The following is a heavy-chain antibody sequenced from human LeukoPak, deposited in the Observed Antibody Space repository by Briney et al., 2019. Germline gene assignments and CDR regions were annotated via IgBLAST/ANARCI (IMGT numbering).Heavy chain of an antibody. CDR1: GYTLTELS. J-gene: IGHJ4*02. Sequence: ASVKVSCKVSGYTLTELSMHWVRQAPGKGLEWMGGFDPEDGETIYAQKFQGRVTMTEDSSTDTAYMELSSLRSEDTAVYYCAARGRGVTTARVYWGQGTLVTVSS. CDR3: AARGRGVTTARVY. CDR2: FDPEDGET. D-gene: IGHD3-10*01. V-gene: IGHV1-24*01.